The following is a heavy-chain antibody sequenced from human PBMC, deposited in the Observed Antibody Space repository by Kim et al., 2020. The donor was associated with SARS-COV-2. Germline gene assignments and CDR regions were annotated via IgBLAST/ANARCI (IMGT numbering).Heavy chain of an antibody. J-gene: IGHJ4*02. CDR3: AKGPYGGNPPFDY. V-gene: IGHV3-30*02. D-gene: IGHD4-17*01. Sequence: ADPVQGRFTISRDNSQHTLYLQMNSLRAEDTAVYYCAKGPYGGNPPFDYWGQGTLVTVSS.